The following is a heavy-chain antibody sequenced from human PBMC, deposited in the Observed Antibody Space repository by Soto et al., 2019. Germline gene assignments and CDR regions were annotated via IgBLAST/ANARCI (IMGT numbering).Heavy chain of an antibody. CDR3: ARGVKQQLPSHCFDP. D-gene: IGHD6-13*01. V-gene: IGHV1-3*02. CDR1: GYTFTSYA. CDR2: SNAGNGNT. Sequence: ASVKVSCKASGYTFTSYAMHWVRQAPGQRLEWMGWSNAGNGNTKYSQEFQGRVTITRDKSTSTAYMELSSLRSEDTAVYYCARGVKQQLPSHCFDPWGQGTLVTVSS. J-gene: IGHJ5*02.